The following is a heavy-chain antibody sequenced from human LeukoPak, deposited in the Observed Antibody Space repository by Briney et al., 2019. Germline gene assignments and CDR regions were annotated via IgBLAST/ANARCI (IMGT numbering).Heavy chain of an antibody. CDR3: ARVFGHNTFDP. Sequence: SETLSLTCAVSGGFIINYCVSWIRQPAGRGLEWIGRIYTSGITNYNPSLKSRVTMSVDTSKNQFSLNLTSVTAADTAVYYCARVFGHNTFDPWGQGTLVTVSS. V-gene: IGHV4-4*07. CDR2: IYTSGIT. D-gene: IGHD3-16*01. J-gene: IGHJ5*01. CDR1: GGFIINYC.